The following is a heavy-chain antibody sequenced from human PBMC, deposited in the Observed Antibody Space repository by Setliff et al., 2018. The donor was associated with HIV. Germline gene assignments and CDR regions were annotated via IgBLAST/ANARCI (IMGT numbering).Heavy chain of an antibody. CDR3: AKDMGVGGLTVLYNALHV. V-gene: IGHV1-46*01. J-gene: IGHJ3*01. D-gene: IGHD3-16*01. Sequence: ASVKVSCKVSGDTLTELSIHWVRQAPGKGLEWMGIINPSGGTTSYAQKFQGRVTMTRDTSTSTVYMELSSLRSDDTALYYCAKDMGVGGLTVLYNALHVWGQGTVVTVSS. CDR1: GDTLTELS. CDR2: INPSGGTT.